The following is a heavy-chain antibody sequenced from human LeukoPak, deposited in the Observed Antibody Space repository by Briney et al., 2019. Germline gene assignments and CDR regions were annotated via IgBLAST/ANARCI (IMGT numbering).Heavy chain of an antibody. Sequence: SVKVSCKASGGTFSSYAINWVRQAPGQGLEWMGGIIPIFGTANYAQKFQDRVTITADESTSTAYMELSSLRSEDTAVYYCARMTRPMTTMSYYYGMDVWGQGTTVTVSS. V-gene: IGHV1-69*13. D-gene: IGHD4-11*01. CDR2: IIPIFGTA. CDR3: ARMTRPMTTMSYYYGMDV. J-gene: IGHJ6*02. CDR1: GGTFSSYA.